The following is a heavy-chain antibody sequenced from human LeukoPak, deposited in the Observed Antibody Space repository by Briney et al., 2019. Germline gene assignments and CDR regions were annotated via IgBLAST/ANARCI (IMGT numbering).Heavy chain of an antibody. Sequence: PGGTLRLSCAASGFTFSSYGMSWVRQAPGKGLEWVSAISGSGGGTYYADSVKGRFTISRDNSKNTLYLQMNSLRAEDTAVYYCAKGVMARGVSLYYFDYWGQGTLVTVSS. V-gene: IGHV3-23*01. CDR2: ISGSGGGT. J-gene: IGHJ4*02. CDR3: AKGVMARGVSLYYFDY. CDR1: GFTFSSYG. D-gene: IGHD3-10*01.